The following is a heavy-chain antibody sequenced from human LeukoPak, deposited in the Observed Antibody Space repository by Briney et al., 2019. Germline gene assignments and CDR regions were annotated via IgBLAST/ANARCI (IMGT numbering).Heavy chain of an antibody. CDR2: ISDSGDST. D-gene: IGHD1-26*01. CDR1: GFTFRNYA. Sequence: GGSLRLSCAASGFTFRNYAMSWVRQAPGKGLEWVSIISDSGDSTYYADSVKGRFTISRDTSMNTLYLRMNSLRADDTAIYYCARLYSGSSSWYDYWGQGTLVTVSS. J-gene: IGHJ4*02. V-gene: IGHV3-23*01. CDR3: ARLYSGSSSWYDY.